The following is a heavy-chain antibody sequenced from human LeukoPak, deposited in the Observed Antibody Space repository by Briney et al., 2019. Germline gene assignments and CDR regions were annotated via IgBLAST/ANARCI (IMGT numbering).Heavy chain of an antibody. CDR1: GGSISSYY. CDR3: ARVGENYDFWSGTNWFDP. V-gene: IGHV4-59*01. CDR2: IYYSGST. D-gene: IGHD3-3*01. J-gene: IGHJ5*02. Sequence: PSETLSLTCTVSGGSISSYYWSWIRQPPGEGLEWIGYIYYSGSTNYNPSLKSRVTISVDTSKNQFSLKLSSVTAADTAVYYCARVGENYDFWSGTNWFDPWGQGTLVTVSS.